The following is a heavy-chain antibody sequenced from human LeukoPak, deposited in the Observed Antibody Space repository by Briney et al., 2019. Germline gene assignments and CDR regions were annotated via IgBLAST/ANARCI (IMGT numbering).Heavy chain of an antibody. D-gene: IGHD1-1*01. CDR2: IKSKTEGGTT. CDR1: RFTFSNAW. CDR3: ATGTYTTPDSFYY. V-gene: IGHV3-15*01. Sequence: GGSLRLSCAASRFTFSNAWMSWVRQAPGKGLEWVGRIKSKTEGGTTDYAAPVKGRFTISRDDSKNTLYLQMNSLKTEDTAMYYCATGTYTTPDSFYYGGQGTLVTVSS. J-gene: IGHJ4*02.